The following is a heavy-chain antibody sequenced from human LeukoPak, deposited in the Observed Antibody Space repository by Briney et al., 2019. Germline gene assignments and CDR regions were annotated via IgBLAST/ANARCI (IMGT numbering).Heavy chain of an antibody. CDR1: GYTFTSYG. J-gene: IGHJ4*02. Sequence: GASVKVSCKASGYTFTSYGISWVRQAPGQGLEWMGWISAYNGNTNYAQKLQGRVTMTTDTSTSTAYMELRSLRSDDTAVYYCARCHYYDSSGYYYFFDYWGQGTLVTVSS. CDR3: ARCHYYDSSGYYYFFDY. CDR2: ISAYNGNT. V-gene: IGHV1-18*01. D-gene: IGHD3-22*01.